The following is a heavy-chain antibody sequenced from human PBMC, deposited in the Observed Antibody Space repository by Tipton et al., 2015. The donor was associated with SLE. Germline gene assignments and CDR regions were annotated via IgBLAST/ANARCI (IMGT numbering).Heavy chain of an antibody. J-gene: IGHJ4*02. V-gene: IGHV4-34*01. CDR2: INHSGST. CDR3: AREIRGGYSYAYFDY. D-gene: IGHD5-18*01. Sequence: TLSLTCTVSGGSISSYYWSWVRQPPGKGLEWIGEINHSGSTNYNPSLKSRVTISVDTSKNQFSLKLSSVTAADTAVYYCAREIRGGYSYAYFDYWGQGTLVTVSS. CDR1: GGSISSYY.